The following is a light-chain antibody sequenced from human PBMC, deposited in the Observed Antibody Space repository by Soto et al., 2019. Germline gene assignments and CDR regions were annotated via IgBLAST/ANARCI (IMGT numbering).Light chain of an antibody. V-gene: IGKV1-33*01. CDR1: QNITNS. CDR3: QQYYGLPPLT. CDR2: HAS. Sequence: DIQMTQSPSSLSASIGDRVTITCQASQNITNSLSWYQQKTGKAPNLLIYHASKLAKGVTSRFSGSGSGTDFSFIITSLQREDLATYYCQQYYGLPPLTFGQGTRLEIK. J-gene: IGKJ5*01.